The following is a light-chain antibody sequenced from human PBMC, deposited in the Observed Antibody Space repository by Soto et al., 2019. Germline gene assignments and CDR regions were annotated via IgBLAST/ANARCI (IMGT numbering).Light chain of an antibody. Sequence: EIVLTQAPGTLSLSPGERATLSCRASQSVSSSFLAWYQLRPGQAPGFLIYGTSSRATGIPDRFSGSGSGTDFTLTISRLEREDFAEYCCNQYSSSNTFGGGTKMEFK. CDR3: NQYSSSNT. CDR2: GTS. CDR1: QSVSSSF. V-gene: IGKV3-20*01. J-gene: IGKJ4*01.